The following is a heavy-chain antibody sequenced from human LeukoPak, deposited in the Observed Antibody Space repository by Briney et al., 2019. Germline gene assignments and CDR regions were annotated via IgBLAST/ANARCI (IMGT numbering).Heavy chain of an antibody. CDR3: AKLTGYDSSGEDY. CDR1: GGSISSGDYY. CDR2: IYYSGST. D-gene: IGHD3-22*01. V-gene: IGHV4-30-4*01. J-gene: IGHJ4*02. Sequence: SQTLSLTCTVSGGSISSGDYYWSWIRQPPGKGLEWIGYIYYSGSTYYNPSLKSRVTISVDTSKNQFSLKLSSVTAADTALYYCAKLTGYDSSGEDYWGQGTLVTVSS.